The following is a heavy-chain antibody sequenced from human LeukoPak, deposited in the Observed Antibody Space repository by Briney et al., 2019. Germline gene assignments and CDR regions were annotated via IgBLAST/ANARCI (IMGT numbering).Heavy chain of an antibody. Sequence: PGGSLRLPCAASGFTFSSYGMHWVRQAPGKGLEWVAVISYDGSNKYYADSVKGRFTISRDNSKNTLYLQMNSLRAEDTAVYYCAKDRVGSGSYFDYWGQGTLVTVSS. D-gene: IGHD1-26*01. CDR1: GFTFSSYG. J-gene: IGHJ4*02. V-gene: IGHV3-30*18. CDR3: AKDRVGSGSYFDY. CDR2: ISYDGSNK.